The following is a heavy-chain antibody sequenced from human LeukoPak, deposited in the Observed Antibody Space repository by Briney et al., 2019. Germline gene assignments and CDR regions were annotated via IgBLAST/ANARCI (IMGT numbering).Heavy chain of an antibody. V-gene: IGHV3-33*01. Sequence: PGGSLRLSCAASGFTFSSNGMHWVRQAPGKGPEWVAVIWYDGSKKYYGDSVKGRFTVSRDNSKNMLYLQMNSLRAEDTAVYYCARDPVSIGLRINSDFWGQGTLVTVSS. CDR1: GFTFSSNG. D-gene: IGHD3-3*01. CDR3: ARDPVSIGLRINSDF. J-gene: IGHJ4*02. CDR2: IWYDGSKK.